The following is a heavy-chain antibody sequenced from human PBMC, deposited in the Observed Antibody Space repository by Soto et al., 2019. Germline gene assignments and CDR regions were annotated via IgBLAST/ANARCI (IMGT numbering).Heavy chain of an antibody. J-gene: IGHJ5*02. CDR2: ISAYNGNT. Sequence: ASVKVSCKASGYTFTSYGISWVRQAPGQGIEWMGWISAYNGNTNYAQKLQGRVTMSTDTSTSTAYMELRSLRSDDTAVYYCARDPISEVSWGNSGWNWFDPWGQGTLVTVSS. D-gene: IGHD6-19*01. CDR1: GYTFTSYG. V-gene: IGHV1-18*01. CDR3: ARDPISEVSWGNSGWNWFDP.